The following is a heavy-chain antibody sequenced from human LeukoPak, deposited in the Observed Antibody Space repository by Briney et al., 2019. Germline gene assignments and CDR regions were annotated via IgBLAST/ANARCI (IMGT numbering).Heavy chain of an antibody. CDR3: AKGVGDSYGYFDY. Sequence: GGSLRLSCAASGFAFSSYAMSWVRQAPGKGLEWVSAISGSGGSTYYADSVKGRFTISRDNSKNTLYLQMNSLRAEDTAVYYCAKGVGDSYGYFDYWSQGTLVTVSS. V-gene: IGHV3-23*01. D-gene: IGHD5-18*01. CDR2: ISGSGGST. J-gene: IGHJ4*02. CDR1: GFAFSSYA.